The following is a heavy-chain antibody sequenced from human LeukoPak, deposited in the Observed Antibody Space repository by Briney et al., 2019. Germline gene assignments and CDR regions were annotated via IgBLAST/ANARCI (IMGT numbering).Heavy chain of an antibody. Sequence: RSGGSLRLSCAASGFTFSDSYMTWNRQAPGKGLEWVSYISSTAYTIFYADSVKGRFTISRDNAKNSLYLQMNSLRAEDTAIYYCARVNYDRSGEDANAEYFQRWGQGTLVTVSS. CDR2: ISSTAYTI. D-gene: IGHD3-22*01. CDR1: GFTFSDSY. J-gene: IGHJ1*01. CDR3: ARVNYDRSGEDANAEYFQR. V-gene: IGHV3-11*04.